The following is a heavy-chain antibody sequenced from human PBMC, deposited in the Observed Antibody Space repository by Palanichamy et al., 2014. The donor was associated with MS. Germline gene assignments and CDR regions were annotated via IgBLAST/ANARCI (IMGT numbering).Heavy chain of an antibody. CDR2: IDPSDSYA. J-gene: IGHJ5*02. V-gene: IGHV5-10-1*03. CDR1: GHSFTSYW. CDR3: AKSLGYSTTWYL. D-gene: IGHD6-13*01. Sequence: EVQLVQSGAEVKKPGESLRISCKDSGHSFTSYWITWVRQMPGKGLEWMGRIDPSDSYANCSPSFQGHVTISADKSISTAYLQWSSLKASDTAIYYCAKSLGYSTTWYLWGQGTLVTVSS.